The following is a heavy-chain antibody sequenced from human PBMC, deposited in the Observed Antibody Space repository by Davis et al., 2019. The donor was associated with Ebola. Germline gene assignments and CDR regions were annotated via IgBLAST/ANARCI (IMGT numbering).Heavy chain of an antibody. CDR2: IIPIFGTA. CDR3: ARDSYYGSGSYYNRGAFDI. J-gene: IGHJ3*02. V-gene: IGHV1-69*13. D-gene: IGHD3-10*01. Sequence: AASVKVSCKASGGTFSSYAISWVRQAPGQGLEWMGGIIPIFGTANYAQKFQGRVTITADESTSTAYMELSSLRSEDTAVYYCARDSYYGSGSYYNRGAFDIWGQGTMVTVSS. CDR1: GGTFSSYA.